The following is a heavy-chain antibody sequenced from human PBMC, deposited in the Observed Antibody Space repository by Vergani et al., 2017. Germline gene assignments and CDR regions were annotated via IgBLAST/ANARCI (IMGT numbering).Heavy chain of an antibody. J-gene: IGHJ6*02. V-gene: IGHV3-66*01. CDR1: GFTFSSYS. CDR3: AISGYDSLFPTDDRTSGYYDGMDV. CDR2: IYSGVST. Sequence: EVQLVESGGGLVKPGGSLRLSCAASGFTFSSYSMNWVRQAPGKGLEWVSVIYSGVSTYYADSMKGGVTISRDNSKNTLYLQMNSLRAEDTAVYYCAISGYDSLFPTDDRTSGYYDGMDVWGQGTTVTVSS. D-gene: IGHD5-12*01.